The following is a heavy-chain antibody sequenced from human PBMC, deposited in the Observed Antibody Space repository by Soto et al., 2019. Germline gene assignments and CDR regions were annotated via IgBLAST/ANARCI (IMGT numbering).Heavy chain of an antibody. CDR2: ISGSGGST. J-gene: IGHJ4*02. V-gene: IGHV3-23*01. CDR1: GFTFSSYG. D-gene: IGHD1-26*01. Sequence: PGGSLRLSCAASGFTFSSYGMSWVRQAPGKGLEWVSAISGSGGSTYYADSVKGRFTISRDNSKNTLYLQMNSLRAEDTAVYYCAKVKEVGAITLFDYWGQGTLVTVLL. CDR3: AKVKEVGAITLFDY.